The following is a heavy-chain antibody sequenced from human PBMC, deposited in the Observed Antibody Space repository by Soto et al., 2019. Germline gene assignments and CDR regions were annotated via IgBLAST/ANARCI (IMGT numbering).Heavy chain of an antibody. CDR3: AADLGCSGGSCYSHYYYYGMDV. D-gene: IGHD2-15*01. CDR2: IVVGSGNT. V-gene: IGHV1-58*01. J-gene: IGHJ6*02. Sequence: SVKVSCKASGFTFTSSAVQWVRQARGQRLEWIGWIVVGSGNTNYAQKFQERVTITRDMSTSTAYMELSSLRSEDTAVYYCAADLGCSGGSCYSHYYYYGMDVWGQ. CDR1: GFTFTSSA.